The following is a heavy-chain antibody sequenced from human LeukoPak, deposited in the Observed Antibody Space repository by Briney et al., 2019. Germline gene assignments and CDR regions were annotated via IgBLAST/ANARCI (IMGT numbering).Heavy chain of an antibody. CDR1: GDSVSSNSAA. V-gene: IGHV6-1*01. CDR3: ARESTTVRGPAYGLYYYYGMDV. CDR2: TYYRSKWYN. D-gene: IGHD4-17*01. J-gene: IGHJ6*02. Sequence: SQTLSLTCAISGDSVSSNSAAWNWIRQSPSRGLEWLGRTYYRSKWYNDYAVSVKSRITINPDTSKNQFSLQLNSVTPEDTAVYYCARESTTVRGPAYGLYYYYGMDVWGQGTTVTVSS.